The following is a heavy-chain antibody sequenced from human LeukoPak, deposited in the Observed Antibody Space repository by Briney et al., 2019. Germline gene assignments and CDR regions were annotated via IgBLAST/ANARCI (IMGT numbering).Heavy chain of an antibody. J-gene: IGHJ4*02. Sequence: ASVKVSCKASGYTFTGYYMHWVRQAPRQGLEWMGWINPNSGGTNYAQKFQGRVTMTRDTSISTAYMELSRLRSDDTAVYYCARDSRAPQRAFDYWGQGTLVTVSS. CDR3: ARDSRAPQRAFDY. D-gene: IGHD6-13*01. V-gene: IGHV1-2*02. CDR1: GYTFTGYY. CDR2: INPNSGGT.